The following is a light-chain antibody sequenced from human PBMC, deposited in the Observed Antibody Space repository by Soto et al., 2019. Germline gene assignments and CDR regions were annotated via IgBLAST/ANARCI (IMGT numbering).Light chain of an antibody. Sequence: VITHDPPSSPVTLGQPSSLSCRSSQSLVHRDGNTYLSWLQQRPGQPPRLLIYEVSKRFSGVPERFSGSGAGTDFTLKISRVEPEDVGVYYCMQDTHSPWAFGQGTKVDIK. J-gene: IGKJ1*01. CDR2: EVS. V-gene: IGKV2-24*01. CDR1: QSLVHRDGNTY. CDR3: MQDTHSPWA.